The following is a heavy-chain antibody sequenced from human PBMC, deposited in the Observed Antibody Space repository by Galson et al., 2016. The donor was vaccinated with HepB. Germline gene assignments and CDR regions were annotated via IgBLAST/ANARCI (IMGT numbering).Heavy chain of an antibody. Sequence: SLRLSCAASGFTFSTYWMHWVRQAPGKGLVWVSRINSDGSSTNYADSVKGRFTVSRDNAKNTLYLQINSLRAEDTAVYYCVRKSTTGSGDSFQMWGQGTMVTVSS. CDR2: INSDGSST. V-gene: IGHV3-74*01. D-gene: IGHD1-14*01. CDR1: GFTFSTYW. J-gene: IGHJ3*02. CDR3: VRKSTTGSGDSFQM.